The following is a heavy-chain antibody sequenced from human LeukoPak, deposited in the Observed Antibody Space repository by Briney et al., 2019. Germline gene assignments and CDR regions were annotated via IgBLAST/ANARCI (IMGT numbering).Heavy chain of an antibody. CDR3: ARQTRGLRLWFDP. CDR1: GGSISSSSYY. CDR2: IYYSGST. D-gene: IGHD3-16*01. V-gene: IGHV4-39*01. J-gene: IGHJ5*02. Sequence: PSETLSLTCTASGGSISSSSYYWGWIRQPPGKGLEWIGSIYYSGSTYYNPSLKSRVTISVDTSKNQFSLKLSSVTAADTAVYYCARQTRGLRLWFDPWGQGTLVTVSS.